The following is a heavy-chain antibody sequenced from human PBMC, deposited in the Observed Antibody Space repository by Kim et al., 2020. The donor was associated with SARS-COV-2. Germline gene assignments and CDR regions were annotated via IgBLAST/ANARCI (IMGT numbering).Heavy chain of an antibody. CDR2: IYYSGST. D-gene: IGHD4-17*01. Sequence: SETLSLTCTVSGGSISSGDYYWSWIRQPPGKGLEWIGYIYYSGSTYYNPSLKSRVTISVDTSKNQFSLKLSSVTAADTAVYYCARGGRTVTTSVHDYYYGMDVWGQGTTVTVSS. CDR1: GGSISSGDYY. V-gene: IGHV4-30-4*01. J-gene: IGHJ6*02. CDR3: ARGGRTVTTSVHDYYYGMDV.